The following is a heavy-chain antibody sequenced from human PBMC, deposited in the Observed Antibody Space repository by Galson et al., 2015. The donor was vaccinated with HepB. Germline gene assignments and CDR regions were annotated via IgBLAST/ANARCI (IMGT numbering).Heavy chain of an antibody. Sequence: SLRLSCAASGFTFSNAWMSWVRQAPGKGLEWVGRIKSKTDGGTTDYAAPVKGRFTISRDDSKNTLYLQMNSLKTEDTAVYYCTTRYYSRPALTWGQGTLVTVSS. J-gene: IGHJ5*02. CDR2: IKSKTDGGTT. CDR1: GFTFSNAW. V-gene: IGHV3-15*01. D-gene: IGHD3-10*01. CDR3: TTRYYSRPALT.